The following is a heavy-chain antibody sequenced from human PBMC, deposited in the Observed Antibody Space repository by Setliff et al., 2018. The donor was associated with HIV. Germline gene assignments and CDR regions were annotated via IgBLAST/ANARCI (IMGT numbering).Heavy chain of an antibody. CDR2: ISYSGNT. CDR1: GGSISSGGYY. Sequence: SETLSLTCTVSGGSISSGGYYWSWIRQPPGKGLEWIGYISYSGNTYYNPSLKSRVTISIDTSKNQFSLKLSSVTAADTAVYFCARGRGSSSSWPIDYWGQGTLVTVSS. CDR3: ARGRGSSSSWPIDY. D-gene: IGHD6-13*01. V-gene: IGHV4-31*03. J-gene: IGHJ4*02.